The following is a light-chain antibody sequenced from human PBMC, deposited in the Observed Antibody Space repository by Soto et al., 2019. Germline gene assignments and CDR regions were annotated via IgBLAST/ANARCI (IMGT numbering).Light chain of an antibody. CDR2: DAT. V-gene: IGKV1-33*01. J-gene: IGKJ1*01. Sequence: DIQMTQSPSSLSASVGDRVTITCQPSRHISNYLNWFQQKSGKAPKLLIYDATNLQTGVPSKFSGSGSRTDFTRTTSSLQPEYVATYYWQQYEKVPRTFDQGTKVDIK. CDR1: RHISNY. CDR3: QQYEKVPRT.